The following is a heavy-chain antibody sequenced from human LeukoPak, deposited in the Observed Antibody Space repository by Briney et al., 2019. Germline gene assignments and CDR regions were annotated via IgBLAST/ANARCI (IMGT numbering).Heavy chain of an antibody. Sequence: WASVKVSCKASGCTFTSYDINWVRQATGQGLEWMGWMNPNSGNTGYAQKFQGRVTMTRNTSISTAYMELSSLRSEDTAVYYCARWGSSSWYYYMDVWGKGTTVTVSS. CDR2: MNPNSGNT. CDR1: GCTFTSYD. J-gene: IGHJ6*03. CDR3: ARWGSSSWYYYMDV. V-gene: IGHV1-8*01. D-gene: IGHD6-13*01.